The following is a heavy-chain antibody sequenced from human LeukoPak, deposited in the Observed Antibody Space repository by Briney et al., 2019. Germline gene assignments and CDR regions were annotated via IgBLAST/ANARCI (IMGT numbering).Heavy chain of an antibody. Sequence: PGGSLRLSCAASGFTVSSNYMSWVRQAPGKGLGWVSVIYSGGSTYYADSVKGRFTISRDNSKNTLYLQMNSLRAEDTAVYYCARDYLQQLVLGDHYYYGMDVWGQGTTVTVSS. J-gene: IGHJ6*02. CDR2: IYSGGST. D-gene: IGHD6-13*01. CDR3: ARDYLQQLVLGDHYYYGMDV. CDR1: GFTVSSNY. V-gene: IGHV3-53*01.